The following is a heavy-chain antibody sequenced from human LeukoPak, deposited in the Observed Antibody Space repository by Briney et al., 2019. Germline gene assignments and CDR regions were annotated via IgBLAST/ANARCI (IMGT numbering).Heavy chain of an antibody. CDR3: ARTVLVGYCSGGSCYSGIY. Sequence: PGGSLRLSCAASGFTFSTYWMTWVRQAPGKGLEWVANIKHDGSEKYYVDSVKGRFTISRDNAKNSLYLQVNSLRAEDTAVYFCARTVLVGYCSGGSCYSGIYWGQGTLVTVSS. J-gene: IGHJ4*02. D-gene: IGHD2-15*01. CDR1: GFTFSTYW. V-gene: IGHV3-7*05. CDR2: IKHDGSEK.